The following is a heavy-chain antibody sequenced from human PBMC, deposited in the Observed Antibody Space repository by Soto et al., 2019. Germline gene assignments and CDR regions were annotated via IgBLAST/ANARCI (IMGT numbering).Heavy chain of an antibody. CDR1: GGPISSYY. J-gene: IGHJ5*02. V-gene: IGHV4-4*07. CDR3: ARAIAATAWFDP. D-gene: IGHD6-13*01. Sequence: PSETLSVPCTVSGGPISSYYWSWIRQPAGKGLEWLGRIYTSGSTNYNPSLKSRVTISVDTSRNQFSLKLSSVTAADTAVYYCARAIAATAWFDPWGQGTLVTVSS. CDR2: IYTSGST.